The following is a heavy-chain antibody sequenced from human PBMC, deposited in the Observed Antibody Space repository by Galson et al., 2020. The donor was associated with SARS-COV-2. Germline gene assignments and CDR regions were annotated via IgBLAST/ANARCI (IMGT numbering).Heavy chain of an antibody. D-gene: IGHD3-9*01. CDR3: AHRLSYYDILTGYSTHNWFDP. Sequence: KMSGPTLVKPTQTLTLTCTFSGFSLSTSGVGVGWIRQPPGKALEWLALIYWDDDKRYSPSLKSRLTITKDTSKNQVVLTMTNMDPVDTATYYCAHRLSYYDILTGYSTHNWFDPWGQGTLVTVSS. J-gene: IGHJ5*02. CDR1: GFSLSTSGVG. V-gene: IGHV2-5*02. CDR2: IYWDDDK.